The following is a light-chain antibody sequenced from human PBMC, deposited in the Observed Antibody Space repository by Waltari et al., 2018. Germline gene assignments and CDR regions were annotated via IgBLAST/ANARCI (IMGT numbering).Light chain of an antibody. J-gene: IGKJ1*01. V-gene: IGKV1-NL1*01. Sequence: DIQMTQSPSSLSASVGDRVTITCRASQVISNSLAWYQQKPGKAPKLLLYAASRLESGVPSRFSGSVSVTDYTLNISSLQPEDFATYYCQQYYSTPWTFGQGTKVEIK. CDR1: QVISNS. CDR3: QQYYSTPWT. CDR2: AAS.